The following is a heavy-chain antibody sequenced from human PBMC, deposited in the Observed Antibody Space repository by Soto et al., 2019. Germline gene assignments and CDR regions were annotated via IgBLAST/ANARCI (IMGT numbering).Heavy chain of an antibody. J-gene: IGHJ4*01. CDR3: ARRDASSRSRGAPFDY. D-gene: IGHD3-22*01. CDR2: ISSSGGTT. CDR1: GFSFSNYA. Sequence: EVQRLDSGGGLAQPGGCLRLSCAASGFSFSNYAMTWVRQTPGKGLEWVSTISSSGGTTYYADSVKGRFTISRDNSKNTLFMKMNSLRAEDTAIYYCARRDASSRSRGAPFDYWGPGHLVTGAS. V-gene: IGHV3-23*01.